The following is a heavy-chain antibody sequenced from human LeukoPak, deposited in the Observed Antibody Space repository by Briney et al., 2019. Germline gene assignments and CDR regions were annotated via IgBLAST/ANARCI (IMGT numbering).Heavy chain of an antibody. Sequence: GGSLRLSCAASGFTFSEFWMHWVRQAPGKGLVWVSRINSDGSNITYADSVKGRFTISRDNAKNTLYLQMNSLRGEDTAVYYCARSRYRTSYGGFDYWGQGILVTVSS. CDR1: GFTFSEFW. CDR3: ARSRYRTSYGGFDY. J-gene: IGHJ4*02. CDR2: INSDGSNI. D-gene: IGHD6-6*01. V-gene: IGHV3-74*01.